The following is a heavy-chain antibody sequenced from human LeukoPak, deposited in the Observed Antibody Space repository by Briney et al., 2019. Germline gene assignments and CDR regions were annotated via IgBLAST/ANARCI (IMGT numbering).Heavy chain of an antibody. V-gene: IGHV5-51*01. CDR1: GSRFTSHW. D-gene: IGHD3-9*01. CDR3: TRHPYFNILTGYYAVFDY. Sequence: GQSLKISXKGSGSRFTSHWIGWARQLPGKGLEWMGIIYPADSDTKYSPSFQGQVTISAEKSINTAFLQWSGLKVSDTAIYYCTRHPYFNILTGYYAVFDYWGQGTLVTVSS. J-gene: IGHJ4*02. CDR2: IYPADSDT.